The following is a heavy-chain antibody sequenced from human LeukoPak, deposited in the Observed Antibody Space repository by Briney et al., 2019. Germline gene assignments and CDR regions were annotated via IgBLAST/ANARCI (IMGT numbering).Heavy chain of an antibody. Sequence: PGGSLRLSCAASGFTFSSYGMHWVRQAPGKGLEWVAFIRYDGSNKYYADSVKGRFTISRDNAKNSLYLQMNSLRAEDTALYHCARDLGGSWLWGAFDIWGQGTMVTVSS. D-gene: IGHD7-27*01. V-gene: IGHV3-30*02. CDR2: IRYDGSNK. J-gene: IGHJ3*02. CDR1: GFTFSSYG. CDR3: ARDLGGSWLWGAFDI.